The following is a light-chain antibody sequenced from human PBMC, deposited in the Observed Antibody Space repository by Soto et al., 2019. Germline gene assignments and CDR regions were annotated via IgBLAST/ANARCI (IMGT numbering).Light chain of an antibody. V-gene: IGKV3-20*01. CDR1: QSVSSSY. CDR2: GAS. CDR3: QQYGSSRWT. Sequence: EIVLTQSPGTLSLSPGEGATLSCRASQSVSSSYLAWYQQNRGQAPRLLIYGASTRATGTPDRFSGSGSGTDFTLTITRLEPEDFAVYYCQQYGSSRWTFDQGTKV. J-gene: IGKJ1*01.